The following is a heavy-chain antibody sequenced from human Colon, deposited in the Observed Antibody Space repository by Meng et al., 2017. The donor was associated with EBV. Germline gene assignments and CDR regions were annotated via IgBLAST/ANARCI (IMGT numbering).Heavy chain of an antibody. CDR2: IYHGGNT. V-gene: IGHV4-4*02. Sequence: GPGQGLVEPSATPSLTSAASGASISSNNGWSWVRPPPGKGLEWIGEIYHGGNTNYNPSLKSRVTISVDRSNDQFSLSLSSVTAADTAVYYCARGNAYNAPSFDYWGQGTLVTVSS. CDR3: ARGNAYNAPSFDY. CDR1: GASISSNNG. J-gene: IGHJ4*02. D-gene: IGHD5-24*01.